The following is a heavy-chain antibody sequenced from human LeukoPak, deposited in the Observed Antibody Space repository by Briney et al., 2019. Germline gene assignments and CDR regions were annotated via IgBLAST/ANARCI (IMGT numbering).Heavy chain of an antibody. CDR2: IRYDGSNK. CDR3: ARGGKTTVTKFDY. D-gene: IGHD4-17*01. Sequence: GGSLRLSCAASGFTFSSYGMHWVRQAPGKGLEWVAFIRYDGSNKYYADSVKGRFTISRDNSKNTLYLQMNSLRAEDTAVYYCARGGKTTVTKFDYWGQGTLVTVSS. V-gene: IGHV3-30*02. J-gene: IGHJ4*02. CDR1: GFTFSSYG.